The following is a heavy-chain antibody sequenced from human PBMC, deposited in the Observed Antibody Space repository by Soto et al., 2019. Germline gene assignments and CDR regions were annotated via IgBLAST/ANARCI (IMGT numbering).Heavy chain of an antibody. D-gene: IGHD2-21*01. CDR2: ISSDGATI. J-gene: IGHJ4*02. CDR1: GFTFSSYS. Sequence: GGSLRLSCAASGFTFSSYSMNWVRQAPGQGLERVSSISSDGATIYYADSVEGRFTISRDNDKNLLYLQMNSLKGEDTATYYCVRVGIVARPYWGQGTPVTVSS. V-gene: IGHV3-48*04. CDR3: VRVGIVARPY.